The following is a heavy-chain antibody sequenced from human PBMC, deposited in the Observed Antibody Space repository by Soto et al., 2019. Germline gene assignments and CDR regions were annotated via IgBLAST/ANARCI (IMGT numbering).Heavy chain of an antibody. CDR2: ISYDGSNK. D-gene: IGHD2-2*02. CDR1: GFTFSSYA. CDR3: ARETGGCSSTSCHRYYYYYYGMDV. V-gene: IGHV3-30-3*01. J-gene: IGHJ6*02. Sequence: GGSLRLSCAASGFTFSSYAMHWVRQAPGKGLEWVAVISYDGSNKYYADSVKGRFTISRDNSKNTLYPQMNSLRAEDTAVYYCARETGGCSSTSCHRYYYYYYGMDVWGQGTTVTVSS.